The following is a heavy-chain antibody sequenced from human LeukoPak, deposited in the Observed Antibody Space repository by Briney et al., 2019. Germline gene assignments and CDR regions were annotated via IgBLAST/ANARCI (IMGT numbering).Heavy chain of an antibody. V-gene: IGHV1-69*05. CDR3: ARGRSIAVAGPPYYFDY. CDR1: GGTFSSYA. CDR2: IIPIFGTA. J-gene: IGHJ4*02. D-gene: IGHD6-19*01. Sequence: GASVKVSCKASGGTFSSYAISWVRQAPGQGLEWMGGIIPIFGTADYAQKFQGRVTITTDESTSTAYMELSSLRSEDTAVYYCARGRSIAVAGPPYYFDYWGQGTLVTVSS.